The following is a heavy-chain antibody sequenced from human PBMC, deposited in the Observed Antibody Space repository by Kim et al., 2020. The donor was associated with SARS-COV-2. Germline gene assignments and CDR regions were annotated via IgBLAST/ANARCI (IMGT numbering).Heavy chain of an antibody. Sequence: GGSLRLSCAASGFTFSSYAMSWVRQAPGKGLEWVSAISGSGGSTYYADSVKGRFTISRDNSKNTLYLQMNSLRAEDTAVYYCAKCGYASRMVHWFDPWGQGTLVTVSS. CDR2: ISGSGGST. CDR3: AKCGYASRMVHWFDP. V-gene: IGHV3-23*01. CDR1: GFTFSSYA. D-gene: IGHD2-2*01. J-gene: IGHJ5*02.